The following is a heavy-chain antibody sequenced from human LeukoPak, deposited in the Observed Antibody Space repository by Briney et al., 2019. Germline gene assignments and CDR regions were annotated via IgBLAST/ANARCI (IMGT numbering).Heavy chain of an antibody. Sequence: GGSLRLSCAASGFTFSNYAMSWVRQAPGKGLEWVSYISSSSSTIYYADSVKGRFTISRDNAKNSLYLQMNSLRAEDTAVYYCASAPPKITIFGVVWMDVWGKGTTVTVSS. D-gene: IGHD3-3*01. V-gene: IGHV3-48*01. J-gene: IGHJ6*04. CDR3: ASAPPKITIFGVVWMDV. CDR1: GFTFSNYA. CDR2: ISSSSSTI.